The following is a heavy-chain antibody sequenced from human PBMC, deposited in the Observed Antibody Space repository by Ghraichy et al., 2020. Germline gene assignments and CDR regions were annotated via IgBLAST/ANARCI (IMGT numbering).Heavy chain of an antibody. CDR1: KFTFSGYT. D-gene: IGHD3-10*01. CDR2: ISSGSSNI. Sequence: GGSLRLSCVASKFTFSGYTMNWVRQGPGKGLEWVSYISSGSSNIYYADSVKGRFTISRDNAKNSLYLPMNSLTAEDTAVYYCARSTGGSYNWFDPWGQGTLVTVSS. V-gene: IGHV3-48*04. J-gene: IGHJ5*02. CDR3: ARSTGGSYNWFDP.